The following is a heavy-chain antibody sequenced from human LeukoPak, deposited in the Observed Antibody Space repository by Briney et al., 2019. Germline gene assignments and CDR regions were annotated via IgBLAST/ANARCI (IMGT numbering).Heavy chain of an antibody. CDR1: GYSISSGYY. J-gene: IGHJ4*02. Sequence: SETLSLTCTVSGYSISSGYYWGWIRQPPGKGLEWIGSIYYSGSTYYNPSLKSRVTISVDTSKNQFSLKLSSVTAADTAVYYCAKDPAQWLANQRLGWYYFDYWGQGTLVTVSS. CDR2: IYYSGST. CDR3: AKDPAQWLANQRLGWYYFDY. D-gene: IGHD6-19*01. V-gene: IGHV4-38-2*02.